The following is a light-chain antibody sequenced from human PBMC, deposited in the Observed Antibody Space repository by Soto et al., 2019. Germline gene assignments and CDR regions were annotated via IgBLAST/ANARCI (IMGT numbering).Light chain of an antibody. CDR1: NIGTES. CDR3: QVWDTNVV. J-gene: IGLJ3*02. V-gene: IGLV3-21*04. CDR2: YDS. Sequence: SYVLTQPPSVSVAPGETATITCGGNNIGTESVHWYRQRPGHAPVLAISYDSDRPSGIPERFSGSNSGNTATLTISRVEAGDEADYYCQVWDTNVVFGGGTKVTVL.